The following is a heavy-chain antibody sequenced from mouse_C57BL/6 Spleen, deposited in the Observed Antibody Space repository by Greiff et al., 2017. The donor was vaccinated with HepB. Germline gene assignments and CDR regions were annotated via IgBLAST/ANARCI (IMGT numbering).Heavy chain of an antibody. CDR3: TRGNYYGSIAYWYFDV. D-gene: IGHD1-1*01. V-gene: IGHV1-5*01. Sequence: VQLKESGTVLARPGASVKMSCKTSGYTFTSYWMHWVKQRPGQGLEWIGAIYPGNSDTSYNQKFKGKAKLTAVTSASTAYMELSSLTKEDSAVYYCTRGNYYGSIAYWYFDVWGTGTTVTVSS. CDR1: GYTFTSYW. J-gene: IGHJ1*03. CDR2: IYPGNSDT.